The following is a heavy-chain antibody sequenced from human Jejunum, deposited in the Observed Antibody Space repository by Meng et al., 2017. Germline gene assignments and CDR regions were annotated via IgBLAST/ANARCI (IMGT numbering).Heavy chain of an antibody. CDR1: RFTFSSYN. CDR3: AREDKGDYDY. V-gene: IGHV3-64*07. D-gene: IGHD2-21*01. CDR2: ISSDGGST. J-gene: IGHJ4*02. Sequence: VHLGGCVGRTFRPGGSLRLSCAASRFTFSSYNMHWVRQAPGKGLESVSAISSDGGSTYYADSVKGRFTISRGNSKNTLYLQMGSLRSEDTAVYYCAREDKGDYDYWGQGTLVTVSS.